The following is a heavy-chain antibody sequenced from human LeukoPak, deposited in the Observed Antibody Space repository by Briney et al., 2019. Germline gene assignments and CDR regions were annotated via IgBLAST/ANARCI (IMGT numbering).Heavy chain of an antibody. Sequence: GSSLRLSCSTSGFTFSNYGMHWVRQAPGKGLEWVAVIWHDGNTKYYADSVKGRFTISRDNSKNTLYLQMNRLRAEDTAMYYCANNFDYWGQGTLVTVSS. V-gene: IGHV3-33*06. J-gene: IGHJ4*02. CDR3: ANNFDY. CDR2: IWHDGNTK. CDR1: GFTFSNYG.